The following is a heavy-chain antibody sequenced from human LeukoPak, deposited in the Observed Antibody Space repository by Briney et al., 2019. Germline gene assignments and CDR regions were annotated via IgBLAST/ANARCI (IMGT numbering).Heavy chain of an antibody. J-gene: IGHJ4*02. CDR2: IIPIFGTA. V-gene: IGHV1-69*05. CDR3: ARELRGIAARGRLVYFDY. D-gene: IGHD6-6*01. Sequence: ASVKVSCKASGGTFSSYAISWVRQAPGQGLEWMGGIIPIFGTANYAQKFQGRVTITTDESTSTAYMELSSLRSEDTAVYYCARELRGIAARGRLVYFDYWGQGTLVTVSS. CDR1: GGTFSSYA.